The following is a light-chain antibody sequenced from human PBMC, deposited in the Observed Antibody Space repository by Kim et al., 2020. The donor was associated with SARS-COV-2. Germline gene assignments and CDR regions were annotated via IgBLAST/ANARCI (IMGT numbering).Light chain of an antibody. CDR1: QDMRND. CDR3: LQHSTYPIT. J-gene: IGKJ5*01. Sequence: DIQMTQSPSSLSASVGDRVTITCRASQDMRNDLGWYQQNPGRAPKRLIYGASSLQSGVPSRFSGSGSWTEFTLTISSVQPEDFATYFCLQHSTYPITFGQGTRLEIK. V-gene: IGKV1-17*01. CDR2: GAS.